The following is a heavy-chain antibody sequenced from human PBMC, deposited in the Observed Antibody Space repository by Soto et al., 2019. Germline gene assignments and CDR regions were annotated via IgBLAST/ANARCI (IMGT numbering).Heavy chain of an antibody. CDR2: ISYDGSNK. J-gene: IGHJ6*02. Sequence: SLRLSCAASGFTFSSYAMHWVRQAPGKGLEWVAVISYDGSNKYYADSVKGRFTISRDNSKNTLYLQMNSLRAEDTAVYYCARSLPNYYYGMDVWGQGTTVTVSS. CDR1: GFTFSSYA. CDR3: ARSLPNYYYGMDV. V-gene: IGHV3-30-3*01.